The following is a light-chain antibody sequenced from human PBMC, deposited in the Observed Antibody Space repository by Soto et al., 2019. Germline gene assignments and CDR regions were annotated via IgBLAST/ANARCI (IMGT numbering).Light chain of an antibody. CDR1: ETVATN. CDR2: VAS. J-gene: IGKJ1*01. Sequence: EVVMTQSPATLSVSPGERATLSCRASETVATNLAWYQQKPGQAPRLLITVASTRAAGISDRFRGSVSGTECTLTISRLRAEDSAIYYCQQYFEWSPMTFWQGTKVEI. V-gene: IGKV3-15*01. CDR3: QQYFEWSPMT.